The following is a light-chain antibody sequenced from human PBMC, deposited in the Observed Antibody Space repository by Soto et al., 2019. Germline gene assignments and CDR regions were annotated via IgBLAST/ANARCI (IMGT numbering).Light chain of an antibody. CDR1: SGSVSTSYY. Sequence: QTVVTQEPSFSVSPGRTVTLTCGLSSGSVSTSYYPSWYQQTPGQAPRTLIYSTNTRSSGVPDRFSGSILGNKAALTITGAQAVDESDYYCVLYMGSGIWVFGGGTKVTVL. V-gene: IGLV8-61*01. CDR3: VLYMGSGIWV. J-gene: IGLJ3*02. CDR2: STN.